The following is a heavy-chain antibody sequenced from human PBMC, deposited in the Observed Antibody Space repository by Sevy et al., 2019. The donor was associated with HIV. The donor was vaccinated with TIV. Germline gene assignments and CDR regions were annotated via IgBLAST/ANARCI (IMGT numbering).Heavy chain of an antibody. J-gene: IGHJ4*02. CDR2: FSFGCGRI. V-gene: IGHV3-23*01. Sequence: GGSLRLSCAASGFTFAKYSMSWVRQAPGKGLEWVSTFSFGCGRINYADSVKGRFTISRDDSKNTLFLQMNSLRAHDTATYFCVREGCTQPHDYWGQGTLVTVSS. CDR1: GFTFAKYS. CDR3: VREGCTQPHDY. D-gene: IGHD2-8*01.